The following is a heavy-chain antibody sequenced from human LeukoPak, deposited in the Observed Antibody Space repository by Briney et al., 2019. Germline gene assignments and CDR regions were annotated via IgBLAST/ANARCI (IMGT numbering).Heavy chain of an antibody. CDR3: AHTPYSSSWYLIN. V-gene: IGHV3-21*01. CDR1: GFTFSSYS. J-gene: IGHJ4*02. Sequence: GGSLRLSCAASGFTFSSYSMNWVRQAPGKGLEWVSSISSSSSYIYYADSVKGRFTISRDNAKNSLYLQMNSLRAEDTAVYYCAHTPYSSSWYLINWDQGTLVTVSS. D-gene: IGHD6-13*01. CDR2: ISSSSSYI.